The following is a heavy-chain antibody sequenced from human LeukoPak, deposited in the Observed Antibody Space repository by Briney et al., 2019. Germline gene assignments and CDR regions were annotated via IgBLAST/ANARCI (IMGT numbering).Heavy chain of an antibody. J-gene: IGHJ4*02. V-gene: IGHV4-59*08. CDR2: IYYSGST. CDR1: GGSISSYY. Sequence: SETLSLTCTVSGGSISSYYWSWIRQPPGKGLEWIGYIYYSGSTNYNPSLKSRVTISVDTSKNQFSLKLSSVTAADTAVYYCARLSSSSRDFDYWGQGTLATVSS. D-gene: IGHD6-6*01. CDR3: ARLSSSSRDFDY.